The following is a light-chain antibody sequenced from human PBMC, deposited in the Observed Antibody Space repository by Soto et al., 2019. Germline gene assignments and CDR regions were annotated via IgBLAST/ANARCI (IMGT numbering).Light chain of an antibody. Sequence: IVLTQSPGTLSLSPGEGATLSCRASQNIRSGYLAWYQQKPGQTPRLLIYGASTRATDIPVRFSGSGSGTEFTLTISSLQSEDFAVYYCQQYNIWPPLYTFGQGTKL. CDR2: GAS. J-gene: IGKJ2*01. V-gene: IGKV3-15*01. CDR3: QQYNIWPPLYT. CDR1: QNIRSGY.